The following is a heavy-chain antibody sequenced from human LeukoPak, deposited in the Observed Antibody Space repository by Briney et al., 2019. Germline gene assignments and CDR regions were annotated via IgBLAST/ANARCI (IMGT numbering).Heavy chain of an antibody. V-gene: IGHV1-18*01. CDR1: GYTFTSYG. J-gene: IGHJ4*02. CDR3: ARQSGGHVGYDNKQPTGGY. D-gene: IGHD3-22*01. Sequence: ASVTASCKASGYTFTSYGISWVRQAPGQGLEWMGWISAYNGNTNYAQKLQGRVTMTTDTSTSTAYMELRSLRSDDTAVYYCARQSGGHVGYDNKQPTGGYWGQGTLVTVPS. CDR2: ISAYNGNT.